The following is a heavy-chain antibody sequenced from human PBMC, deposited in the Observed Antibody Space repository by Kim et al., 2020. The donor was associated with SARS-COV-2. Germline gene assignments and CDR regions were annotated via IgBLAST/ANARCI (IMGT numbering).Heavy chain of an antibody. CDR1: GYTFTSYY. CDR3: ARGGDVVVVAATARWFDP. Sequence: ASVKVSCKASGYTFTSYYMHWVRQAPGQELEWMGIINPSGGSTSYAQKFQGRVTMTRDTSTSTVYMELSSLRSEDTAVYYCARGGDVVVVAATARWFDPWGQGTLVTVSS. V-gene: IGHV1-46*01. D-gene: IGHD2-15*01. J-gene: IGHJ5*02. CDR2: INPSGGST.